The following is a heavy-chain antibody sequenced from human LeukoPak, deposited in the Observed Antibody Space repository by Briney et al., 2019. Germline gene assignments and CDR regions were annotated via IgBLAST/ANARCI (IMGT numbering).Heavy chain of an antibody. D-gene: IGHD6-13*01. V-gene: IGHV3-7*01. CDR3: ARAASAGLYFDL. Sequence: GGSLRLSCVASDFAFSNYWMSWVRQAPGKGLEWVANIKQDGSEINYVDSVKGRFTISRDNAKNSLYLQMDSLGVEDTAVYYCARAASAGLYFDLWGSGTLVTVSS. CDR2: IKQDGSEI. J-gene: IGHJ2*01. CDR1: DFAFSNYW.